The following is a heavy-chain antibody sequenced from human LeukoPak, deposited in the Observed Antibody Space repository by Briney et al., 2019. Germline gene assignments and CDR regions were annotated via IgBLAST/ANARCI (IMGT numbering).Heavy chain of an antibody. D-gene: IGHD2-2*01. CDR2: IYPGDSDA. CDR3: ARAPCTSSSCRGAFDF. Sequence: GESLKISCKGSGYSFTNYWIGWVRQLPGKGLEWMGIIYPGDSDARYSPSFQGQVTISADKSIGTAYLEWSSLKASVTAMYYCARAPCTSSSCRGAFDFWGQGTLVTVSS. J-gene: IGHJ4*02. CDR1: GYSFTNYW. V-gene: IGHV5-51*01.